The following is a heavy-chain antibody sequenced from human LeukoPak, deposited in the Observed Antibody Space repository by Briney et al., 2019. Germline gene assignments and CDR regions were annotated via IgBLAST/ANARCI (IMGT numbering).Heavy chain of an antibody. CDR2: INHSGST. J-gene: IGHJ6*03. CDR1: GGAFSGYY. CDR3: SRLGYSYVINDWSRTGLGAYPTKYYYPMDV. V-gene: IGHV4-34*01. D-gene: IGHD5-18*01. Sequence: SETLSLTCAVYGGAFSGYYWSWIRQPPGKGLEWIGEINHSGSTNYNPSLKIRGTISGDTCKNKFSLKLSSVTAADTAVYFSSRLGYSYVINDWSRTGLGAYPTKYYYPMDVRGKGTTVTVSS.